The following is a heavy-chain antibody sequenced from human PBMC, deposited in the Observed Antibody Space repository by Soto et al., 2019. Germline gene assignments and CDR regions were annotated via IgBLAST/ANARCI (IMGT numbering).Heavy chain of an antibody. CDR1: GFTFADFV. CDR2: IRSRSSGETT. D-gene: IGHD2-2*01. V-gene: IGHV3-49*03. CDR3: ARSGSSTSCYDY. Sequence: GGSLRLSCSGSGFTFADFVVNWFRQAPGKGLEWVGFIRSRSSGETTEYAASVRGRFTVSRDDSKSIAYLQMNSLKTEDTAVYYCARSGSSTSCYDYWGQGTQVTVSS. J-gene: IGHJ4*02.